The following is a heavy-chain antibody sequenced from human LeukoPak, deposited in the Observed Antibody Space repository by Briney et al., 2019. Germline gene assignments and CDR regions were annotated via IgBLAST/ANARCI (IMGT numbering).Heavy chain of an antibody. J-gene: IGHJ4*02. V-gene: IGHV4-59*01. CDR3: ARSLRTAADY. D-gene: IGHD6-13*01. CDR2: IYHSGST. CDR1: GGSISYYY. Sequence: SETLSLTCTVAGGSISYYYWSWLRQTPEKGLEWIGYIYHSGSTDYNPSLKSRVTISADTSKSQYSLKLSSATAADTAVYYCARSLRTAADYWGQGTLVTVSS.